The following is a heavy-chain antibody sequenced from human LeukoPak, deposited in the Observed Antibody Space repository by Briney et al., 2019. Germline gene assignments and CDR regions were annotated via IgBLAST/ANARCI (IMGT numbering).Heavy chain of an antibody. J-gene: IGHJ4*02. Sequence: SQTLSLTCTVSGGSISSGDYYWSWIRQHPGKGLEWIGSIYYSGSTYYNPSLKSRVTISVDTSKNQFSLKLSSVTAADTAVYYCARHSFDYSNTPVVDYWGQGTLVTVSS. D-gene: IGHD4-11*01. V-gene: IGHV4-39*01. CDR2: IYYSGST. CDR3: ARHSFDYSNTPVVDY. CDR1: GGSISSGDYY.